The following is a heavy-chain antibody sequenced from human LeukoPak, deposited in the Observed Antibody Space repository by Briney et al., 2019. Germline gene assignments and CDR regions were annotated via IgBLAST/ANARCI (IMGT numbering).Heavy chain of an antibody. Sequence: GGSLRLSCAASGFTFSSYAMNWVRQAPGKGLDWVSAISGNGAGTYYADSVKGRFTISRDNAKNSLYLQMNSLKAEDTALYYCARVPYYDFWTGYFDSWGQGTLVTVSS. CDR3: ARVPYYDFWTGYFDS. J-gene: IGHJ4*02. D-gene: IGHD3-3*01. V-gene: IGHV3-23*01. CDR1: GFTFSSYA. CDR2: ISGNGAGT.